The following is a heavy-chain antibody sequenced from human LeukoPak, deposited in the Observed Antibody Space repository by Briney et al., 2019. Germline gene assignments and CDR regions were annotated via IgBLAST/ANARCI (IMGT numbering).Heavy chain of an antibody. J-gene: IGHJ4*02. CDR1: GFPFSSHG. D-gene: IGHD2-2*01. CDR2: IIGGGGST. Sequence: PGGSLRLSCAASGFPFSSHGMSWVRQAPGKGLEWVSGIIGGGGSTYYADSVKGRLTISGDNSRNTLFLQMNSLRAEDTAVYYCAHGAMYQLDYWGQGTLVTVSS. V-gene: IGHV3-23*01. CDR3: AHGAMYQLDY.